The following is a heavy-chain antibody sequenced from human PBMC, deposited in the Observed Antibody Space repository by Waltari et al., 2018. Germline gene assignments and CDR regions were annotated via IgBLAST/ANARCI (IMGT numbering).Heavy chain of an antibody. J-gene: IGHJ6*03. CDR3: AKDGIAVAGYYYYYMDV. CDR1: GFTFSSYG. V-gene: IGHV3-33*06. D-gene: IGHD6-19*01. Sequence: QVQLVESGGGVVQPGRSLRLSCAASGFTFSSYGMHWVRQAPGKGLEWVAVIWYDGSNKYYADSVKGRFTISRDNSKNTLYLQMNSLRAEDTAVYYCAKDGIAVAGYYYYYMDVWGKGTTVTVSS. CDR2: IWYDGSNK.